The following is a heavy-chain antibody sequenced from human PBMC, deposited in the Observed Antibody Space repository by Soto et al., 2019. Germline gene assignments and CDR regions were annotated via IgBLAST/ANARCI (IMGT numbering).Heavy chain of an antibody. CDR3: ARIHFGDEPSYYYYGMDV. CDR2: IYYTGST. D-gene: IGHD4-17*01. J-gene: IGHJ6*02. CDR1: GGSFSSGDYY. Sequence: QVQLQESGPGVVKPSQTLSLTCTVSGGSFSSGDYYWSWVRQPPGKGLEWIGYIYYTGSTFNNPPLKSRVSISIDTFKTQFSLKLSSVTAADTAVYYCARIHFGDEPSYYYYGMDVWGQGTTVTVSS. V-gene: IGHV4-30-4*01.